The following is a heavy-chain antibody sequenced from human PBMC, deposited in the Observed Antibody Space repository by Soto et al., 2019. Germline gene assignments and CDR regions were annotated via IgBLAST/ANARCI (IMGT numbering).Heavy chain of an antibody. V-gene: IGHV3-48*01. CDR3: ARAAANYYDSSGYLT. CDR1: GFTFSSYS. D-gene: IGHD3-22*01. Sequence: GGSLRLSCAASGFTFSSYSMNWLRQAPGQGLEWVSYISSSSSTIYYAASVKGRFTMSRDNAKNSLYLQMNSLRAEDTAVYYCARAAANYYDSSGYLTWGQGTLVTVSS. CDR2: ISSSSSTI. J-gene: IGHJ5*02.